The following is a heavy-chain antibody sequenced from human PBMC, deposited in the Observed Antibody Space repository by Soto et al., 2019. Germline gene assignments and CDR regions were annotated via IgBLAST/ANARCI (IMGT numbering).Heavy chain of an antibody. V-gene: IGHV1-24*01. J-gene: IGHJ4*02. CDR3: AKGDGIRKGYISEYYFDH. CDR1: GYTLTELS. D-gene: IGHD6-25*01. CDR2: FVPEDGET. Sequence: ASVKVSCKVSGYTLTELSMHWVRQAPGKGLEWMGGFVPEDGETIYAQKFQGRVTMTEDTSTDTAYMELSSLRSEDTAVYYCAKGDGIRKGYISEYYFDHGGQGTRVTVSS.